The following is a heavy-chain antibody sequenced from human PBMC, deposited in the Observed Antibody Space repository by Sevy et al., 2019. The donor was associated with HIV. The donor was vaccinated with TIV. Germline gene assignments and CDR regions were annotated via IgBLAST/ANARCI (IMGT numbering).Heavy chain of an antibody. D-gene: IGHD1-26*01. V-gene: IGHV3-30-3*01. J-gene: IGHJ6*02. CDR2: ISYDGINK. CDR3: ARDSNSGYYYYYAMDV. CDR1: GFIFSNYA. Sequence: GGSLRLSCAASGFIFSNYAMHWVRQAPGKGLEWVAVISYDGINKYYADSVKGRFTISSDNSKNTLSVQMNSLRAEDTAVYYCARDSNSGYYYYYAMDVWGQGTTVTVSS.